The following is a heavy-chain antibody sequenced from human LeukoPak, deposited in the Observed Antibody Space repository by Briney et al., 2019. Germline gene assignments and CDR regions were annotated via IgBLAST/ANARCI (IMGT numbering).Heavy chain of an antibody. CDR2: INHSGST. V-gene: IGHV4-34*01. CDR3: ARVHGYCSSTSRYTASYYYYGMDV. J-gene: IGHJ6*02. CDR1: GGSFSGYY. Sequence: SETLSLTCAVYGGSFSGYYWSWIRQPPGKGLEWIGEINHSGSTNYNPSLKSRVTISVDTSKNQFSLKLSSVTAADTAVYYCARVHGYCSSTSRYTASYYYYGMDVWGQGTTVTVSS. D-gene: IGHD2-2*02.